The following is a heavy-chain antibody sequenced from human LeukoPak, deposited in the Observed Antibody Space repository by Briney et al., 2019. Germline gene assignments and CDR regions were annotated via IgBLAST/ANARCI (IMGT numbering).Heavy chain of an antibody. Sequence: GGSLRLSCAASGFTFSDHAMSWDRQAPGKGLEWVSTASYYVGKQYHADSVRGRFTVSRDNSRNTVSLQMSSLRVEDTGIYYCAKAGIGADGAGFLCEYWGQGTLVTVSS. D-gene: IGHD1-1*01. J-gene: IGHJ4*02. CDR3: AKAGIGADGAGFLCEY. CDR1: GFTFSDHA. V-gene: IGHV3-23*01. CDR2: ASYYVGKQ.